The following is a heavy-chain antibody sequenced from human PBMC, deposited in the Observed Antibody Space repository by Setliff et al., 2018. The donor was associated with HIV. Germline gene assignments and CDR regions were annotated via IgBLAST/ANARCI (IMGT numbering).Heavy chain of an antibody. CDR2: IYYRGST. CDR3: ARPRYTYGTPPAFDI. J-gene: IGHJ3*02. D-gene: IGHD5-18*01. CDR1: GGSIRSSRYY. V-gene: IGHV4-39*01. Sequence: SETLSLTCNVSGGSIRSSRYYWGWIRQPPGKGLEWIGTIYYRGSTYYNPSLKSRVTISADTSKNQFSLKPSSVTAAATAVYYCARPRYTYGTPPAFDIWGRVTVVTVS.